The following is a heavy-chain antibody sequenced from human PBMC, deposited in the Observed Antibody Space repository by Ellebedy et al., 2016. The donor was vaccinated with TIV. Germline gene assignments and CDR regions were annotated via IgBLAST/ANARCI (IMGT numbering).Heavy chain of an antibody. D-gene: IGHD3-10*01. J-gene: IGHJ6*02. CDR2: IDPSDSYT. CDR1: GYSFTSYW. CDR3: AREMSVTPNPSYGSGSYYNPRSYYYGMDV. Sequence: GESLKISCKGSGYSFTSYWISWVRQMPGKGLEWMGRIDPSDSYTNYSPSFQGHVTISADKSISTAYLQWSSLKASDTAMYYCAREMSVTPNPSYGSGSYYNPRSYYYGMDVWGQGTTVTVSS. V-gene: IGHV5-10-1*01.